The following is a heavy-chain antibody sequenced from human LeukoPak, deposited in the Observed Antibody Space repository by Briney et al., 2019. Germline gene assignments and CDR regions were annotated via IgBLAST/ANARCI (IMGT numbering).Heavy chain of an antibody. J-gene: IGHJ1*01. Sequence: PGGSLRLSCAASGFTFSSYAMSWVRQAPGKGLEWVSAISGSGGSTYYADSVKGRFTISRDNAKNSLYLQMNSLRAEDTAVYYCARSSDSSSLQYFQHWGQGTLVTVSS. CDR1: GFTFSSYA. CDR2: ISGSGGST. CDR3: ARSSDSSSLQYFQH. V-gene: IGHV3-23*01. D-gene: IGHD6-6*01.